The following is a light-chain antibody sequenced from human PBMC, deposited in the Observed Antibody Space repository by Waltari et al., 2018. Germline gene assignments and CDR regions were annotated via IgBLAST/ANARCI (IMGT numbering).Light chain of an antibody. V-gene: IGLV3-1*01. CDR2: QDT. CDR3: QAWDSSIVV. Sequence: SYELTQPPSVSVSPGQTASITCSGDKLGDKYACWYQQKPGQSPILVIYQDTKRPSGIPGRCSGSNSGNTATLTISGTQAMDEADYYCQAWDSSIVVFGGGTKLTVV. CDR1: KLGDKY. J-gene: IGLJ2*01.